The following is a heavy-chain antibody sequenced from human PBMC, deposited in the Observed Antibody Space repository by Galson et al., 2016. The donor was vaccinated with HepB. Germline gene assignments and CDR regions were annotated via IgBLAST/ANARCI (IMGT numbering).Heavy chain of an antibody. CDR1: GFTFSSCA. J-gene: IGHJ4*02. CDR3: VRCRDGCDY. D-gene: IGHD5-24*01. CDR2: ISGSGSRT. Sequence: SLRLSCAASGFTFSSCAMSWVRLAPGKGLEWVSGISGSGSRTYYAESVRGRFAISRDNARNTVDLQMNRLRVDDTAIYYCVRCRDGCDYWGQGALVTVS. V-gene: IGHV3-23*01.